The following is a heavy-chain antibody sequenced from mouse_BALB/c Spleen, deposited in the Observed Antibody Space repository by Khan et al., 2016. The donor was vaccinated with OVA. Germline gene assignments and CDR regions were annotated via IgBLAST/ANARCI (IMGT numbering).Heavy chain of an antibody. V-gene: IGHV3-2*02. Sequence: EVKLEESGPGLVKPSQSLSLTCTVTGYSITSDYAWNWIRQFPGNKLEWMGYITYSGSTSYTPSLKSRISITRDTSKNQFFLQVNSVTTGDTATYYCARGRAYWGQGTLVTVSA. CDR1: GYSITSDYA. CDR2: ITYSGST. CDR3: ARGRAY. J-gene: IGHJ3*01. D-gene: IGHD3-3*01.